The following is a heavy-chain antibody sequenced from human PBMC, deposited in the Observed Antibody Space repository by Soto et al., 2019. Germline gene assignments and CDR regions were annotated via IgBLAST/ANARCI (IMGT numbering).Heavy chain of an antibody. CDR2: ISSSSSTI. CDR3: ARDIVVVAATNYYYYGMDV. J-gene: IGHJ6*02. V-gene: IGHV3-48*01. Sequence: PGGSLRLSCAASGFTFSSYSMNWVRPAPGKGLEWVSYISSSSSTINYAESVKGRFTISRDNAKNSLYLQMNSLRAEDTAVYYCARDIVVVAATNYYYYGMDVWGQGTTVTVSS. CDR1: GFTFSSYS. D-gene: IGHD2-15*01.